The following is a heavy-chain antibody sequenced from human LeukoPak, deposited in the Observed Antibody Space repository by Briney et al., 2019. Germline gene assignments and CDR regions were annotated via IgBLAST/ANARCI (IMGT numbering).Heavy chain of an antibody. CDR3: ARDRGYGYGFFDY. CDR2: FYSGGSS. D-gene: IGHD5-18*01. J-gene: IGHJ4*02. V-gene: IGHV3-53*01. Sequence: IPPGGALLLSCVAPGFHLRSNYLSSGRPAPGGGVEGGSSFYSGGSSYYADSVKGRFIISRDSSTDTLYLQMNSLRVEDTAVYFCARDRGYGYGFFDYWGQGTLVTVSS. CDR1: GFHLRSNY.